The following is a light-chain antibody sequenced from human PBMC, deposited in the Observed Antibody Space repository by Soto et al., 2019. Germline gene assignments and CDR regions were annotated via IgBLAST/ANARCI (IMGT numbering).Light chain of an antibody. CDR2: DVT. CDR3: CSYAGSYTYV. J-gene: IGLJ1*01. V-gene: IGLV2-11*01. CDR1: SSDVGGYTY. Sequence: QSALTQPRSVSGSPGQSVTISCTGTSSDVGGYTYVSWYQQHPGKAPKLIIYDVTERPSGVPARFSGSKSGNTASLTISGLRAEDEADYYCCSYAGSYTYVFGTGTKLTVL.